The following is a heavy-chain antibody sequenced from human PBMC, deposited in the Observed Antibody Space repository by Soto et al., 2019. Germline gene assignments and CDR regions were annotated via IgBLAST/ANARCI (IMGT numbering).Heavy chain of an antibody. D-gene: IGHD6-19*01. J-gene: IGHJ4*02. CDR3: ARTVEGHFDY. CDR2: ITSDTKTI. Sequence: EVQLVESGGALVQPGGSLRLSCAASGFKFSIYSMNWVRQAPGKGLEWSAYITSDTKTIKYPDSVEGRITISRDNAKNSVYLQMNSLSDEDTAVYYCARTVEGHFDYWGQETGVTVSS. CDR1: GFKFSIYS. V-gene: IGHV3-48*02.